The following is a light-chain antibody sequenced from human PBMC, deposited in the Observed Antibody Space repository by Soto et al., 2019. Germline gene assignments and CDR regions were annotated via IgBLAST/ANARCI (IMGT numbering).Light chain of an antibody. J-gene: IGLJ1*01. CDR2: RNN. V-gene: IGLV1-47*01. CDR1: SSNIGSNY. CDR3: AAWDDSLSGYV. Sequence: QSALTQPPSASGTPGQRVTISCSGSSSNIGSNYVYWYQQLPGTAPKLLIYRNNQRPSGVPDRFSGSKSCTSASLAISGLRSEDEADYYCAAWDDSLSGYVFGTGTKVTVL.